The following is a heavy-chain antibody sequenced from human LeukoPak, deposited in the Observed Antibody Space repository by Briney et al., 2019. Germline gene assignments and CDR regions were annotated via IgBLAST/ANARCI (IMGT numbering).Heavy chain of an antibody. CDR3: ARLYSHDYGDYDSGVDY. D-gene: IGHD4-17*01. V-gene: IGHV4-39*01. Sequence: SETLSLTCTVSGGSISSSSYYWGWIRQPPGKGLEWIGSIYYSGSTYYNPSLKSRVTISVDTSKNQFSLKLSSVTAADTAVYYCARLYSHDYGDYDSGVDYWGQGTLVTVSS. J-gene: IGHJ4*02. CDR2: IYYSGST. CDR1: GGSISSSSYY.